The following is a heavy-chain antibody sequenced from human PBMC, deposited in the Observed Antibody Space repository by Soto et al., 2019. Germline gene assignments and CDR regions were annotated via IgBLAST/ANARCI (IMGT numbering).Heavy chain of an antibody. J-gene: IGHJ5*02. CDR3: ARGVGQQEINWFDP. CDR2: IYYSGST. D-gene: IGHD2-15*01. CDR1: GGSISSYY. V-gene: IGHV4-59*01. Sequence: SETLSLTCTVSGGSISSYYWSWIRQPPGKGLEWIGYIYYSGSTNYNPSLKSRVTISVDTSKNQFSLKLSSVTAADTAVYYCARGVGQQEINWFDPWGQGTLVTVSS.